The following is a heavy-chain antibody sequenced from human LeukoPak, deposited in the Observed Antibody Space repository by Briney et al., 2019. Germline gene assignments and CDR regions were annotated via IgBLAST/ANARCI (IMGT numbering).Heavy chain of an antibody. Sequence: PSETLSLTCTVSGYSISSGYYWGWIRPPPGKGLEWIGSIYHSGSTYYNPSLKSRVTISVDTSKNQFSLKLSSVTAADTAVYYCARVIAYYDSSGYPDYWGQGTLVTVSS. V-gene: IGHV4-38-2*02. CDR2: IYHSGST. CDR3: ARVIAYYDSSGYPDY. J-gene: IGHJ4*02. CDR1: GYSISSGYY. D-gene: IGHD3-22*01.